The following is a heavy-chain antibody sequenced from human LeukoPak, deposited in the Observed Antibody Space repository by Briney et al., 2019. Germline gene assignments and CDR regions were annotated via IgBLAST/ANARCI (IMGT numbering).Heavy chain of an antibody. CDR1: GFTFSNYA. D-gene: IGHD5-12*01. CDR2: TSFEESYK. V-gene: IGHV3-30-3*01. J-gene: IGHJ4*02. CDR3: ARDAGWLRSFDY. Sequence: PGRSLRPSCAASGFTFSNYAMHWVRQPPGKGLEWVAVTSFEESYKYYADSVKGRFTISRDNSKNTLYLQMNSLNPEDTAVYYCARDAGWLRSFDYWGQGTLVTVSS.